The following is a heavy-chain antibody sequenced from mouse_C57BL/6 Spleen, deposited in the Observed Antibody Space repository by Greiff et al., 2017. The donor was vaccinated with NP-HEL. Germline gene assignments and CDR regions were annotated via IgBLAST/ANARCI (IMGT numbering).Heavy chain of an antibody. Sequence: QVQLQQSGPELVKPGASVKISCKASGYAFSSSWMNWVKQRPGKGLEWIGRIYPGDGDTNYNGKFKGKATLTADKSSSTAYMQLSSLTSEDSAVYFCARSGNGFYALDYRGQGTSVTVSS. CDR1: GYAFSSSW. CDR2: IYPGDGDT. CDR3: ARSGNGFYALDY. D-gene: IGHD2-2*01. V-gene: IGHV1-82*01. J-gene: IGHJ4*01.